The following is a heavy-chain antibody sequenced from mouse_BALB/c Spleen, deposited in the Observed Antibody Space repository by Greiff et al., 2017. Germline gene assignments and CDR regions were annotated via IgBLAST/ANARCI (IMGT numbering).Heavy chain of an antibody. CDR1: GFTFSSFG. CDR2: ISSGSSTI. CDR3: ARDYYGSSPRFDY. Sequence: EVKLVESGGGLVQPGGSRKLSCAASGFTFSSFGMHWVRQAPEKGLEWVAYISSGSSTIYYADTVKGRFTISRDNPKNTLFLQMTSLRSEDTAMYYCARDYYGSSPRFDYWGQGTTLTVSS. V-gene: IGHV5-17*02. J-gene: IGHJ2*01. D-gene: IGHD1-1*01.